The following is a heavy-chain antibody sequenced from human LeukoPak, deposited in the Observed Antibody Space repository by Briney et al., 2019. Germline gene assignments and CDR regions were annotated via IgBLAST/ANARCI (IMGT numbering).Heavy chain of an antibody. Sequence: GGSLRLSCAASGFTFDDYDMSWVRQAPGKGLEWVSGINWNGGSTGYADSVKGRFTISRDNAKNSLYLQMNSLRAEDTAVYYCAELGITMIGGVWGKGTTVTISS. CDR2: INWNGGST. CDR3: AELGITMIGGV. D-gene: IGHD3-10*02. CDR1: GFTFDDYD. V-gene: IGHV3-20*04. J-gene: IGHJ6*04.